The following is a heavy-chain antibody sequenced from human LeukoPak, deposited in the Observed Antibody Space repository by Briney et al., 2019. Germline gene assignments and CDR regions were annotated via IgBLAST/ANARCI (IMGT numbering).Heavy chain of an antibody. CDR1: GGSFSGYY. D-gene: IGHD4-17*01. Sequence: PSETLSLTCAVYGGSFSGYYWSWIRQPPGKGLEWIGEINHSGSTNYNPSLKSRVTISVDTSKNQFSLKLSSVTAADTAVYYCARRRRGDYGDSRSRYYYYYMDVWGKGTTVTISS. CDR2: INHSGST. V-gene: IGHV4-34*01. J-gene: IGHJ6*03. CDR3: ARRRRGDYGDSRSRYYYYYMDV.